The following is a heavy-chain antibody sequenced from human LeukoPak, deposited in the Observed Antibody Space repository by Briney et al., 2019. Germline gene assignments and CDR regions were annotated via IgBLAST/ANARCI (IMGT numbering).Heavy chain of an antibody. D-gene: IGHD5-18*01. Sequence: GASVKVSCKASGGTFSSYAISWVRQAPGQGLEWMGGIIPIFGTANYAQKFQGRVTITADESTSTTSMELSSLRSEDTAVYYCAGGPRYSYQPTGDFDIWGQGTMVTVSS. CDR1: GGTFSSYA. V-gene: IGHV1-69*13. CDR2: IIPIFGTA. J-gene: IGHJ3*02. CDR3: AGGPRYSYQPTGDFDI.